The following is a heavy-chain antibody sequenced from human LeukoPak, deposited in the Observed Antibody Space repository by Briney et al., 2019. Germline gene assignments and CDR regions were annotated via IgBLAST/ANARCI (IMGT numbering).Heavy chain of an antibody. J-gene: IGHJ4*02. V-gene: IGHV3-7*01. CDR1: GFIFTNYF. Sequence: GGSLRLSCAASGFIFTNYFMSWVRQAPGKGLEGVASIKHDGSEKYSVVSVRGRFTISRDNTINSLYLQMSILRAEDTAVYYCATDRGWRTSGYYLYYFEYWGQGTLVTYSS. D-gene: IGHD3-3*01. CDR2: IKHDGSEK. CDR3: ATDRGWRTSGYYLYYFEY.